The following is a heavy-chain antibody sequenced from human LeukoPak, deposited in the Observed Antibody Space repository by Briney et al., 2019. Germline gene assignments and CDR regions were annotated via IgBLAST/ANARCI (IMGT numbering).Heavy chain of an antibody. CDR3: ARGAGIVHSSGWLY. D-gene: IGHD6-19*01. V-gene: IGHV1-69*06. Sequence: ASVKVSCKASGGTCSSYAISWVRQAPGQGLEWMGGIIPIFGTANYAQKFQGRVTITADKSTSTAYMELSSLRSEDTAVYYCARGAGIVHSSGWLYWGQGTLVTVSS. CDR2: IIPIFGTA. CDR1: GGTCSSYA. J-gene: IGHJ4*02.